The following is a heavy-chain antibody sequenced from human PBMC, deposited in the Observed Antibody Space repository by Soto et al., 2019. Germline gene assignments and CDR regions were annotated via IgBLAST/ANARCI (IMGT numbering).Heavy chain of an antibody. Sequence: SVKVSCKASGGTFSDSTINWVRQAPGQRLEWMGGIIPIFDTANYAEKFQGRVTITADESTSTSFMEVSSLRSEDTAVYYCARNGTLTGYSYGVDVWGQGTMVTVSS. D-gene: IGHD1-1*01. CDR2: IIPIFDTA. V-gene: IGHV1-69*13. CDR1: GGTFSDST. CDR3: ARNGTLTGYSYGVDV. J-gene: IGHJ6*02.